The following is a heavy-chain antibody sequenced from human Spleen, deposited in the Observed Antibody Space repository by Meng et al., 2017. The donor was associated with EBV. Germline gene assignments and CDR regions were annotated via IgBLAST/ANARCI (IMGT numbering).Heavy chain of an antibody. D-gene: IGHD5-18*01. Sequence: QLQESGPGMVKPSETPSVTCTVAGGYISSSSYYWGWIREPPGKRLEWIGSIYYSGSTYYNPSLKRRVTISVDTSKNQFSLKLSSVTAADTAVYYCARSGVGYSYGDHLDYWGQGTLVTVSS. CDR2: IYYSGST. J-gene: IGHJ4*02. V-gene: IGHV4-39*01. CDR1: GGYISSSSYY. CDR3: ARSGVGYSYGDHLDY.